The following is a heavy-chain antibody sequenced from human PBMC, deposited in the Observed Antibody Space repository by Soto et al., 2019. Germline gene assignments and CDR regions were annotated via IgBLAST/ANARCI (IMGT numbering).Heavy chain of an antibody. CDR1: GFTFSSYG. D-gene: IGHD6-19*01. Sequence: GGSLGLSCAASGFTFSSYGMHWVRQAPGKGLEWVAVISYDGSNKYYADSVKGRFTISRDNSKNTLYLQMNSLRAEDTAVYYCAKDLNHGTAVAGTGDYWGQGTLVTVSS. CDR2: ISYDGSNK. J-gene: IGHJ4*02. CDR3: AKDLNHGTAVAGTGDY. V-gene: IGHV3-30*18.